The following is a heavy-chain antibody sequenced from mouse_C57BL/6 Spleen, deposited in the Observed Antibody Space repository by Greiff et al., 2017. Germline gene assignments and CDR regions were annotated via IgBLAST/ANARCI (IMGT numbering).Heavy chain of an antibody. Sequence: LVESGPELVKPGASVKISCKASGYAFSSSWMNWVKQRPGKGLEWIGRIYPGDGDTNYNGKFKGKATLTADKSTSTAYMQLSSLTSEDSAVYFCARPFITTVVAPAMDYWGQGTSVTVSS. CDR3: ARPFITTVVAPAMDY. V-gene: IGHV1-82*01. D-gene: IGHD1-1*01. CDR1: GYAFSSSW. J-gene: IGHJ4*01. CDR2: IYPGDGDT.